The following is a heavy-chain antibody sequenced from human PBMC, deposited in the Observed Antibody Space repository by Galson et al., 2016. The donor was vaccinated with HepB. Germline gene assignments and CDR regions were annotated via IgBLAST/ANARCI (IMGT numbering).Heavy chain of an antibody. J-gene: IGHJ6*02. CDR2: ISTGSGYI. Sequence: SLRLSCAASGFTFSNYNMNWVRQAPGKGLEWVSSISTGSGYIYYADSLKGRFTVSRDNAKNSLYLQMNSLRAEDTAVYYCARGGGMDVWGQGTTVTVSS. V-gene: IGHV3-21*01. D-gene: IGHD2-15*01. CDR3: ARGGGMDV. CDR1: GFTFSNYN.